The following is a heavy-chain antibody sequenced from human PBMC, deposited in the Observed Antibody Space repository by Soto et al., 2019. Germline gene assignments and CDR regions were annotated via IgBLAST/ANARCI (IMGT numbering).Heavy chain of an antibody. Sequence: QVQLQQWGAGLLKPSETLSLTCAVYGGSFSGYYWSWIRQPPGKGLEWIGEINHSGSTNYNPSLKSRVTISVDTSKTQFSLKLSSVTAAGTAVYYCARGLREQQLVLRRFDPWGQGTLVTVSS. D-gene: IGHD6-13*01. J-gene: IGHJ5*02. V-gene: IGHV4-34*01. CDR2: INHSGST. CDR1: GGSFSGYY. CDR3: ARGLREQQLVLRRFDP.